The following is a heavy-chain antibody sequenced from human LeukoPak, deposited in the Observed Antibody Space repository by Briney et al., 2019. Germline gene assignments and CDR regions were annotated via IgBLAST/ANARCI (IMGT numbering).Heavy chain of an antibody. J-gene: IGHJ4*02. CDR3: AQGSGSTHY. CDR2: ISGSGGST. D-gene: IGHD3-22*01. Sequence: GGSLRLSCAASGFTSSSYAMCWVRQAPGKGLEWVSAISGSGGSTYYADSVKGRFTISRDNSKNTLYLQMNSLRAEDTAVYYCAQGSGSTHYWGQGTLVTVSS. V-gene: IGHV3-23*01. CDR1: GFTSSSYA.